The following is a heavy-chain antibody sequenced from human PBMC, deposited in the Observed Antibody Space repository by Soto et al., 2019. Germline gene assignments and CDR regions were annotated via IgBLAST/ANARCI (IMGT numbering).Heavy chain of an antibody. CDR1: GGTFSSYA. CDR3: ARDDGSGGGSGWYSGLF. J-gene: IGHJ4*02. Sequence: QVQLVQSGAEVKKPGSSVKVSCKASGGTFSSYAISWVRQAPGQGLEWMGGIIPIFGTANYAQKLQGRVTITADESTSTAYMELSSLRSEDTAVYYCARDDGSGGGSGWYSGLFWGQGTLVTVSS. D-gene: IGHD6-19*01. V-gene: IGHV1-69*01. CDR2: IIPIFGTA.